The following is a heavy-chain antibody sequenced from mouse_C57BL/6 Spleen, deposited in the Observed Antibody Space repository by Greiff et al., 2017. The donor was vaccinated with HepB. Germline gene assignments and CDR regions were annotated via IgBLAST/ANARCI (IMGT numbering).Heavy chain of an antibody. Sequence: EVMLVESGGGLVKPGGSLKLSCAASGFTFSSYAMSWVRQTPEKRLEWVATISDGGSYTYYPDNVKGRFTISRDNAKNNLYLQMSHLKSEDTAMYYCARDLHDYDGDGYAMDYWGQGTSVTVSS. D-gene: IGHD2-4*01. CDR1: GFTFSSYA. J-gene: IGHJ4*01. CDR2: ISDGGSYT. V-gene: IGHV5-4*01. CDR3: ARDLHDYDGDGYAMDY.